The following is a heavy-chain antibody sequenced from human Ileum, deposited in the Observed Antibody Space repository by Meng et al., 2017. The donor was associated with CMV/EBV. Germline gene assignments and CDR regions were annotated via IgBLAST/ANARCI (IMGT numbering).Heavy chain of an antibody. CDR1: GLTFSDQY. J-gene: IGHJ4*02. V-gene: IGHV3-11*06. D-gene: IGHD1-26*01. CDR2: ISSSGDYT. CDR3: TTVHYYAINY. Sequence: VQLLESGGGLVPPGGSLRLSCAASGLTFSDQYMSWIRQAPGKGLELISYISSSGDYTNYADSVRGRFTVSRDNAKNSLYLQLNSLRAEDTALYYCTTVHYYAINYWGQGTLVTVSS.